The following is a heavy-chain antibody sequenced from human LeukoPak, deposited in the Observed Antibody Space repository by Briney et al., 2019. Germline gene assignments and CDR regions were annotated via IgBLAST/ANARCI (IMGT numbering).Heavy chain of an antibody. V-gene: IGHV3-33*03. Sequence: PGRSLTLSCSASGFHFRTHAMHWVRQAPGKGLEWVAMIWRGGNYKFYADSLEGRSTISRDDSRSTLSLQIHSLRVEDTAVYYCVTDPPDSGWAFWSWGQGALVTVSS. CDR3: VTDPPDSGWAFWS. CDR2: IWRGGNYK. CDR1: GFHFRTHA. D-gene: IGHD6-25*01. J-gene: IGHJ5*02.